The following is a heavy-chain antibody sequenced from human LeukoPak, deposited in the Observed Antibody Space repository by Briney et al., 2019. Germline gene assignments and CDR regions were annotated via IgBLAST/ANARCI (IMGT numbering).Heavy chain of an antibody. CDR2: ISYDGSNK. CDR1: GFTFSSYG. Sequence: GGSLRLSCAASGFTFSSYGMHWVRQAPGKGLEWVAVISYDGSNKYYADSVKGRFTTSRDNSKNTLYLQMNSLRAEDTAVYYCAKSYSSSWYGEYFQHWGQGTLVTVSS. V-gene: IGHV3-30*18. CDR3: AKSYSSSWYGEYFQH. D-gene: IGHD6-13*01. J-gene: IGHJ1*01.